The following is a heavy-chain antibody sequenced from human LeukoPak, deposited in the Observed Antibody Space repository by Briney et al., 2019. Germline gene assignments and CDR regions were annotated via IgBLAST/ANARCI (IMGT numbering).Heavy chain of an antibody. Sequence: XKASXYTFTGYYMHWVRQAPGQGLEWMGWINPNSGGTNYAQKFQGRVTITRDTSISTAYMELSRLRSDDTAVYYCARSLWSEINWGQGTLVTVSS. J-gene: IGHJ4*02. CDR2: INPNSGGT. V-gene: IGHV1-2*02. CDR3: ARSLWSEIN. D-gene: IGHD2-21*01. CDR1: XYTFTGYY.